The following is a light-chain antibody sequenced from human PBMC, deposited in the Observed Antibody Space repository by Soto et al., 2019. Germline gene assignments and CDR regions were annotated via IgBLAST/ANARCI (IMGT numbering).Light chain of an antibody. CDR3: QLYCGSHTFA. CDR1: QSISSSY. V-gene: IGKV3-20*01. J-gene: IGKJ2*01. Sequence: EIVLTQSPGTLSLSPGEGGTLSCRASQSISSSYLAWYQQKPGQSPRLLIYAASSRATGIPDRFSGSGSGKDLTLTSRRLETGDFAVDYCQLYCGSHTFAFGQGTKLEIK. CDR2: AAS.